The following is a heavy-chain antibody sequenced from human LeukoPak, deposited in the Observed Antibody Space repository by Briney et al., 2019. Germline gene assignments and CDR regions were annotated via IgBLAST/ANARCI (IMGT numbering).Heavy chain of an antibody. V-gene: IGHV4-31*03. CDR3: ARQPTSSGWLDY. J-gene: IGHJ4*02. CDR1: GGSISSGGYY. Sequence: PSQTLSLTCTVSGGSISSGGYYWSWIRQHPGKGLEWLGYIYYSGSTYYNPSLKSRVTISVDTSKNQFSLKLSSVTAADTAVYYCARQPTSSGWLDYWGQGTLVTVSS. CDR2: IYYSGST. D-gene: IGHD6-19*01.